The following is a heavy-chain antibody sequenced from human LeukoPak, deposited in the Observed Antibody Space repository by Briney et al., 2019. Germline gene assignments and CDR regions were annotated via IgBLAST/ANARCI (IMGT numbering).Heavy chain of an antibody. CDR2: ISSSSSTI. CDR1: GFTFSSYS. J-gene: IGHJ3*02. V-gene: IGHV3-48*01. Sequence: GGSLRLPCAASGFTFSSYSMTWVRQAPGKGLEWVSYISSSSSTIYYADSVKGRFTISRDNAKNSLYLQMNSLRAEDTAVYYCARDREYCGGDCFNYDAFDIWGQGTMVTVSS. D-gene: IGHD2-21*02. CDR3: ARDREYCGGDCFNYDAFDI.